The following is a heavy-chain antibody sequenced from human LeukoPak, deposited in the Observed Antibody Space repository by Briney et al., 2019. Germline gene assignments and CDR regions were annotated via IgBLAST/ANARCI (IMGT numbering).Heavy chain of an antibody. CDR2: IYHSGST. CDR1: GYSISSGYY. CDR3: ARDLRAFYGMDV. V-gene: IGHV4-38-2*02. Sequence: PSETLSLTCAVSGYSISSGYYWGWIRQPPGKGLEWIGSIYHSGSTYYNPSLKSRVTLSVDTSKNQFSLKLSSVTAADTAVYYCARDLRAFYGMDVWGKGTTVTVSS. J-gene: IGHJ6*04.